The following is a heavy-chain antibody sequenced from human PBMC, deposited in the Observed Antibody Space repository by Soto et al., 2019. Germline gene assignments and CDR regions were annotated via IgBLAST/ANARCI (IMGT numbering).Heavy chain of an antibody. D-gene: IGHD5-12*01. V-gene: IGHV3-9*01. CDR1: GFTFDDYA. J-gene: IGHJ4*02. CDR3: AKAGYSGCDGLLDGEFDY. CDR2: ISWNSGSI. Sequence: GGSLRLSCAASGFTFDDYAMHWVRQAPGKGLEWVSGISWNSGSIGYADSVKGRFTISRDNAKNSLYLQMNSLRAEDTALYYCAKAGYSGCDGLLDGEFDYWGQGTLVTVSS.